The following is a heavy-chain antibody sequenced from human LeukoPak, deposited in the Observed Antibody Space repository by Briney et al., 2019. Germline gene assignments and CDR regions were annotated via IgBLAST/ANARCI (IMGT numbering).Heavy chain of an antibody. CDR1: EYTFTNYF. V-gene: IGHV1-46*01. Sequence: ASVKVSCKASEYTFTNYFIHWVRQAPGQGLEWMGVISPGGSGTSLAQKFQGTVKITSDMSTSTVYMELSSLRSEDTAVYYCARDNDSRDPPHFDYWGQGTLVTVSS. CDR3: ARDNDSRDPPHFDY. D-gene: IGHD3-16*01. J-gene: IGHJ4*02. CDR2: ISPGGSGT.